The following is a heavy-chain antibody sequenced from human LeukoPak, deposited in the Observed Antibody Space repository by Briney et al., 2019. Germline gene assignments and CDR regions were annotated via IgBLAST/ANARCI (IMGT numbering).Heavy chain of an antibody. CDR1: GGSISSSNW. CDR2: IYQSGST. CDR3: ASSHWGYCSSTSCLNWFDP. V-gene: IGHV4-4*02. Sequence: KTSETLSLTCAVSGGSISSSNWWSWVRPPPGKGLEWIGEIYQSGSTNYNPSLKSRVTISVDKSKNQFSLKLSSVTAADTAVYYCASSHWGYCSSTSCLNWFDPWGQGTLVTVSS. J-gene: IGHJ5*02. D-gene: IGHD2-2*01.